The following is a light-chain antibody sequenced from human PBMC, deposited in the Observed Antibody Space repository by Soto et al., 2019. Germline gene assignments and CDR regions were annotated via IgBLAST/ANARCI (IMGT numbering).Light chain of an antibody. Sequence: QSALTQPASVSGSPGQSITISCTGTSSDIGAYDYVSWFQQYPGKAPKLSISEVNNRPSGVSNRFSGSKSGNAASLTISGLPADDEAEYCCFSFTTSWTHVFGTGTKLTVL. J-gene: IGLJ1*01. V-gene: IGLV2-14*03. CDR1: SSDIGAYDY. CDR2: EVN. CDR3: FSFTTSWTHV.